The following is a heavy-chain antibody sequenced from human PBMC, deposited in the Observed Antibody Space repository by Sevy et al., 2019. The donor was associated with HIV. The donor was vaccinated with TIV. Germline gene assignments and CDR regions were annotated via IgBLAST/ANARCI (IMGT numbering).Heavy chain of an antibody. D-gene: IGHD6-19*01. CDR3: ARVGDYSSGWFFDY. V-gene: IGHV1-18*01. J-gene: IGHJ4*02. CDR1: GYTFTSYG. Sequence: ASVKVSCKASGYTFTSYGISWVRQAPGQGLEWMGWISAYNGNTNYAQKLQGRVTMTTDTSTGTAYMELRSLRSDDTAMYYCARVGDYSSGWFFDYWGQGTLVTVSS. CDR2: ISAYNGNT.